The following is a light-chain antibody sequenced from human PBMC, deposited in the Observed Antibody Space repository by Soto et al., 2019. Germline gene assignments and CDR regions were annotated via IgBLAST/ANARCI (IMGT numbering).Light chain of an antibody. CDR2: GAS. CDR3: QQYNDWPPGYT. CDR1: QSVSSN. Sequence: EIVMTRSPATLTVSPGERATLHCRASQSVSSNLGWYQHKPGQAPRLLIYGASTRATGIPARFSGSGSGTDFTLTISGLQSEDFAVYYCQQYNDWPPGYTFGQGTKVDIK. J-gene: IGKJ2*01. V-gene: IGKV3-15*01.